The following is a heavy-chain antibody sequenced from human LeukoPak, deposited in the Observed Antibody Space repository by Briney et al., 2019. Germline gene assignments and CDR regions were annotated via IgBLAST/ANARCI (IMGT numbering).Heavy chain of an antibody. CDR3: ARGGVVTPHY. J-gene: IGHJ4*02. CDR2: INHSGST. Sequence: SETLSLTCTVSGGSISSYYWSWIRQPPGKGLEWIGEINHSGSTNYNPSLKSRVTISVDTSKNQFSLKLSSVTAADTAVYYCARGGVVTPHYWGQGTLVTVSS. V-gene: IGHV4-34*01. CDR1: GGSISSYY. D-gene: IGHD2-21*02.